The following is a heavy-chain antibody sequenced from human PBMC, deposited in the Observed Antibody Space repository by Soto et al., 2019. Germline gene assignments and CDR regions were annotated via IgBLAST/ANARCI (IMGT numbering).Heavy chain of an antibody. CDR1: GGSISSGNYY. Sequence: QVQLQESGPGLVKPSQTRSLTCTVSGGSISSGNYYWSWIRQPPGKGLEWIGFISYSGTTHYSASLRSRVSISVDTSKNQFSLDLSSVTAADTAVYYCATMGTPVTGLYYFDYWGQGTLVTVSS. J-gene: IGHJ4*02. D-gene: IGHD4-17*01. CDR3: ATMGTPVTGLYYFDY. V-gene: IGHV4-30-4*01. CDR2: ISYSGTT.